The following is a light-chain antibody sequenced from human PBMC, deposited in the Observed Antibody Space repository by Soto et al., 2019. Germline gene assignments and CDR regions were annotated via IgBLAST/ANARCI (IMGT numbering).Light chain of an antibody. V-gene: IGKV1-39*01. J-gene: IGKJ5*01. CDR2: AAS. Sequence: IHLTNKQTSLSASVGDRVTITCRASQSISSFLNWYHQKPGKAPKLLIYAASTLQTGVPSRFSGSGSGTDFTLTISSLQPEDFTTYCCKVSYRIPIPFGQG. CDR3: KVSYRIPIP. CDR1: QSISSF.